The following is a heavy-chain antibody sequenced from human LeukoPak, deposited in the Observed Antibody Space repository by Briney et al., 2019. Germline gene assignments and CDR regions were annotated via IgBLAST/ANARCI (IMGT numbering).Heavy chain of an antibody. CDR2: ISWNSGSI. V-gene: IGHV3-9*01. Sequence: PGGSLRLSCAGSGFIFNNYAMHWVRQPPGKGLEWVSGISWNSGSIDYADSVKGRFTISRDNAKNSLYLQMNSLRAEDTAVYYCARGGRGSSWTREYYYYGMDVWGQGTTVTVSS. CDR3: ARGGRGSSWTREYYYYGMDV. CDR1: GFIFNNYA. J-gene: IGHJ6*02. D-gene: IGHD6-13*01.